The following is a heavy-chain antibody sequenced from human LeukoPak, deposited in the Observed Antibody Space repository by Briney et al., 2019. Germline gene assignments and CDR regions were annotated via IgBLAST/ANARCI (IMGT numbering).Heavy chain of an antibody. CDR1: GYTFTNYY. Sequence: ASVKVSCKASGYTFTNYYIHWVRQAPGQGLEWIGVINPITDSRNYAQRFQGSVTMTRDTSTSTAYQELSSLTSEDTAVYYCARDLVTGDTAMVDYWGQGTLVTVSS. V-gene: IGHV1-46*01. CDR2: INPITDSR. CDR3: ARDLVTGDTAMVDY. J-gene: IGHJ4*02. D-gene: IGHD5-18*01.